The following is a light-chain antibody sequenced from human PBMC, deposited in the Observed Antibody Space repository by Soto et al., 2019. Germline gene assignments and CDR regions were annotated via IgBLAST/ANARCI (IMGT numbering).Light chain of an antibody. CDR2: DAS. Sequence: IVLTQSPATLSLSPWERATLSCRASQSVSNNYLAWYQQKPGQAPRLLIYDASNRATGIPARFSGSGSGTDFTLTISSLEPEDFAVYYCQQRSNWPPALTFGGGTKVDIK. V-gene: IGKV3-11*01. J-gene: IGKJ4*01. CDR1: QSVSNNY. CDR3: QQRSNWPPALT.